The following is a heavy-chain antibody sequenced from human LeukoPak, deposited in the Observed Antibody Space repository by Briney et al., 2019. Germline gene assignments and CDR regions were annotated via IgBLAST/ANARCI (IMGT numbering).Heavy chain of an antibody. CDR2: IIPILGTA. V-gene: IGHV1-69*11. CDR1: GGTFSSYA. CDR3: AREGSSTSRGAFDI. D-gene: IGHD2-2*01. Sequence: ASVKVSCKASGGTFSSYAISWVRQAPGQGLEWMGRIIPILGTANYAQKFQGRVTITADESTSTAYMELSSLRSEDTAVYYCAREGSSTSRGAFDIWGQGTMVTVSS. J-gene: IGHJ3*02.